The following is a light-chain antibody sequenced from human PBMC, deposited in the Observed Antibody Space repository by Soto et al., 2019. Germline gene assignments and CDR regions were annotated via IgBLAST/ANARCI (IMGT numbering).Light chain of an antibody. CDR2: DSS. J-gene: IGKJ4*01. CDR1: QSVNNY. Sequence: VLTQSPAILSLSPGETATLFCRASQSVNNYLAWYQQRPGQAPRLVIYDSSRRATGIPARFSASGSGTDFTLTISSLEPEDFAFYCCQQRRVSPVTFGGGTKVDIK. V-gene: IGKV3-11*01. CDR3: QQRRVSPVT.